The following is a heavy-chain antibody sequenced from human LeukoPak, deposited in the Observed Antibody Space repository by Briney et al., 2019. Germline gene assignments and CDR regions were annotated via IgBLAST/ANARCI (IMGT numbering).Heavy chain of an antibody. CDR3: ATDELTGQLVF. J-gene: IGHJ4*02. V-gene: IGHV1-69*01. CDR1: GGSFTKYT. D-gene: IGHD1-7*01. Sequence: GSSVKVSCKASGGSFTKYTLSWVRQAPGQGLEWMGGIIPIFGAANYAQKFRGRLTVTADESTTTAYMELDSLTSEDTAVYFCATDELTGQLVFWGQGTRVIVSS. CDR2: IIPIFGAA.